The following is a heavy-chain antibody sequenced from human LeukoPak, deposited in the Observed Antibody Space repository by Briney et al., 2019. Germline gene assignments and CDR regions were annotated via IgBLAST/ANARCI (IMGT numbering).Heavy chain of an antibody. D-gene: IGHD3-16*01. V-gene: IGHV1-69*05. CDR1: GGTFSSYA. CDR3: ARGHYDYYYYYYMDV. CDR2: IIPIFGTA. J-gene: IGHJ6*03. Sequence: SVKVSCEASGGTFSSYAISWVRQAPGQGLEWMGGIIPIFGTANYAQKFQGRVTITTDESTSTAYMELSSLRSEDTAVYYCARGHYDYYYYYYMDVWGKGPRSPSP.